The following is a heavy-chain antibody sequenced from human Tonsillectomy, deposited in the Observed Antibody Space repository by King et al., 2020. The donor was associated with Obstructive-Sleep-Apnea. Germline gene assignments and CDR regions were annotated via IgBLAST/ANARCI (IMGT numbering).Heavy chain of an antibody. J-gene: IGHJ1*01. V-gene: IGHV1-18*04. Sequence: VQLVQSGPEVKKTGASVKVSCKASGYTFTSSDITWVRQAPGQGLEWMAWISIYDGNIKYAQKVQGRATLTTNTSTSTVYMELRSLTSDDTGVYFCARGGGTVVDKAIRIRGQHFSSWGQGTLVTVSS. CDR2: ISIYDGNI. D-gene: IGHD2-15*01. CDR3: ARGGGTVVDKAIRIRGQHFSS. CDR1: GYTFTSSD.